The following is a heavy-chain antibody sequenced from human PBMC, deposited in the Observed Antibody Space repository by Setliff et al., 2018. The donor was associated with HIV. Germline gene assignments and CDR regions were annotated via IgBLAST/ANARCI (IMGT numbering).Heavy chain of an antibody. V-gene: IGHV4-61*09. CDR1: GASFIRSRYY. J-gene: IGHJ4*02. Sequence: SETLSLTCTVSGASFIRSRYYWSWIRQPAGKGLEWIGHVYTTGSASYNPSLESRVTILEALSKNQFSLNLDSVTAADTAVYFCARALAGGSGWNYFDLWGPGTLVTVAS. CDR2: VYTTGSA. D-gene: IGHD6-19*01. CDR3: ARALAGGSGWNYFDL.